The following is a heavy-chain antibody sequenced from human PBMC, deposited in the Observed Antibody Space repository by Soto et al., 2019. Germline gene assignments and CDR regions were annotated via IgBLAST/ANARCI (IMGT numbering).Heavy chain of an antibody. CDR1: RFMFSRYP. CDR3: VKEWTPRWAFDS. D-gene: IGHD5-12*01. J-gene: IGHJ4*02. CDR2: ISGSGGST. Sequence: EVQLLESGGGLVQPGGSLRLSCTASRFMFSRYPMSWVRQAPGKGLEWVSGISGSGGSTWYTDSVKGRFTISRDNSKNTLYLEMNSLRVEDTAKYYCVKEWTPRWAFDSWGQGTLVTVSS. V-gene: IGHV3-23*01.